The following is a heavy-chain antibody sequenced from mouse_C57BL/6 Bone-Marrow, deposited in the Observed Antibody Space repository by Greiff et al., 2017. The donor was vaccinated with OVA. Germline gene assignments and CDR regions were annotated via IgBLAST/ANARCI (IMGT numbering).Heavy chain of an antibody. Sequence: QVQLQQSGAELVKPGASVKLSCKASGYTFTSYWMHWVKQRPGQGLEWIGMIHPNSGSTNYNEKFKSKATLTVDKSSSTAYMQLRSLTSEDSAVYDCAICATVGGPYYCDYWGQGTTLTVSS. J-gene: IGHJ2*01. CDR1: GYTFTSYW. D-gene: IGHD1-1*01. CDR3: AICATVGGPYYCDY. CDR2: IHPNSGST. V-gene: IGHV1-64*01.